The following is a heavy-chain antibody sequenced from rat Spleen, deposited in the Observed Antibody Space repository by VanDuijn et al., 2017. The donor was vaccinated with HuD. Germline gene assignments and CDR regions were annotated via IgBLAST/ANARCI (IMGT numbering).Heavy chain of an antibody. CDR3: ARPDYGYPFAY. D-gene: IGHD1-7*01. Sequence: EVQLVESGGGLVQPGRSLKLSCAASGFTFSNYYMAWVRQAPTKGLEWVANINYDGISSYYRDSVKGRFTISRDNAKSTLYLQMDILRSEDTATYYCARPDYGYPFAYWGQGTLVTVSS. J-gene: IGHJ3*01. V-gene: IGHV5-7*01. CDR1: GFTFSNYY. CDR2: INYDGISS.